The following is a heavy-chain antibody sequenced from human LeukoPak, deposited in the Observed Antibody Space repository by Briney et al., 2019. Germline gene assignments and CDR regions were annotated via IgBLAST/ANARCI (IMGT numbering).Heavy chain of an antibody. Sequence: QPGGSLRPSCAASGFTFSSYAMSWVRQAPGKGLEWVSAISGSGGSTYYADSVKGRFTISRDNSKNTLYLQMNSLRAEDTAVYYCAKHFNYCSGGSCYWGFVGYWGQGTLVTVSS. CDR3: AKHFNYCSGGSCYWGFVGY. CDR1: GFTFSSYA. CDR2: ISGSGGST. V-gene: IGHV3-23*01. D-gene: IGHD2-15*01. J-gene: IGHJ4*02.